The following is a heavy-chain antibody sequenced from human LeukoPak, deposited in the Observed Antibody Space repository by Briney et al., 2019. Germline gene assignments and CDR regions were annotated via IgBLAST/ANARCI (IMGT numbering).Heavy chain of an antibody. J-gene: IGHJ5*02. CDR3: ASSEWLSAAMDT. D-gene: IGHD3-3*01. CDR2: IKPHSGDT. Sequence: ASVKVSCTASGYTFINYYIHWVRQAPGQGLEWMGWIKPHSGDTNSAKKFQGRVAMTGDTSIRDTSISVAYMELSSLRSDDTAVYYCASSEWLSAAMDTWGQGTLVTVSS. CDR1: GYTFINYY. V-gene: IGHV1-2*02.